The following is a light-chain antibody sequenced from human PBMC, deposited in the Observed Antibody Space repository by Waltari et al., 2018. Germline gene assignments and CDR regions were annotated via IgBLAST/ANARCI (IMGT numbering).Light chain of an antibody. V-gene: IGLV2-11*01. CDR1: NRDVGNYNS. Sequence: QSALTQPRAVSGPPGQSVTISCTGTNRDVGNYNSVSWYQQHPGKAPRFMIFDVSQRPSGVPDRFSGSKSGSTASLTISGLQAEDEADYYCCSYAGRYTYVFGTGTKVTVL. J-gene: IGLJ1*01. CDR3: CSYAGRYTYV. CDR2: DVS.